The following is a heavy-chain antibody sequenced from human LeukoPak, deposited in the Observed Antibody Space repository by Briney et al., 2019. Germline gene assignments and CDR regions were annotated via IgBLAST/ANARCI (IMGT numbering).Heavy chain of an antibody. D-gene: IGHD3-22*01. Sequence: SETLSLTCTVSGGSISSSSYYWGWIRQPPGKGLEWIGSIYYSGSTYYNPSLKSRVTISVDTSKNQFSLKLSSVTAADTAVYYCARNYYDSSGSFDYWGQGTLVTVSS. CDR1: GGSISSSSYY. CDR2: IYYSGST. J-gene: IGHJ4*02. CDR3: ARNYYDSSGSFDY. V-gene: IGHV4-39*01.